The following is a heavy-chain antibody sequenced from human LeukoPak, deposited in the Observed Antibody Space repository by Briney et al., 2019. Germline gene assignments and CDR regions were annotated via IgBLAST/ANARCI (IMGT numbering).Heavy chain of an antibody. CDR2: ISAYNGNT. CDR3: ARSLGDYCSGGSCYLDY. Sequence: ASVKVSCKASGYTFTSYGISWVRQAPAQGLEWMGWISAYNGNTNYAQKLQGRVTMTTDTSTSTAYMELRSLRSDDTAVYYCARSLGDYCSGGSCYLDYWGQGTLVTVSS. V-gene: IGHV1-18*01. J-gene: IGHJ4*02. D-gene: IGHD2-15*01. CDR1: GYTFTSYG.